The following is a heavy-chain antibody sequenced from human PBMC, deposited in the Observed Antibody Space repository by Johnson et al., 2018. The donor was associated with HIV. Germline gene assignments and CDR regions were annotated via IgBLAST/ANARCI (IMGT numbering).Heavy chain of an antibody. CDR1: GFTFSSYW. CDR2: NSK. J-gene: IGHJ3*01. Sequence: QMMLVESGGGVVQPGRSLRLSCAASGFTFSSYWMHWVRQAPGKGLEWVGNSKYYTESLKGRITISRDNSMNTLYLQMNSLRPEDTAVYYRASLGYTSGWIVSDDGFDVWGQGTLVTVSS. D-gene: IGHD6-19*01. CDR3: ASLGYTSGWIVSDDGFDV. V-gene: IGHV3-30-3*01.